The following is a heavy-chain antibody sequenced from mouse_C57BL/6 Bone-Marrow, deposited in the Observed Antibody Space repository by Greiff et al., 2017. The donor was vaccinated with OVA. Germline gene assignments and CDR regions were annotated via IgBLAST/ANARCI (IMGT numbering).Heavy chain of an antibody. J-gene: IGHJ3*01. CDR3: ARGVDYDYDVRFFAY. Sequence: QVQLKQSGPELVKPGASVKISCKASGYTFTDYYINWVKQRPGQGLEWIGWIFPGSGSTYYNEKFKGKATLTVDKSSSTAYMLLSSLTSEDSAVYFCARGVDYDYDVRFFAYWGQGTLVTVSA. V-gene: IGHV1-75*01. CDR2: IFPGSGST. CDR1: GYTFTDYY. D-gene: IGHD2-4*01.